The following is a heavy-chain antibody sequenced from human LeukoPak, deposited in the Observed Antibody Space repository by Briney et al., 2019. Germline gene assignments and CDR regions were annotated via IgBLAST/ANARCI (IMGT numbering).Heavy chain of an antibody. CDR2: ISSSGSYI. D-gene: IGHD6-13*01. Sequence: GGSLRLSCAASGFTFSSYSMNWVRQAPGKGLEWVSCISSSGSYIYYADSVKGRFTISRDNAQNSLYLQMNSLRAEDTAVYYCAKVRDTSYSSSWSSIWDYWGQGTLVTVSS. V-gene: IGHV3-21*01. CDR3: AKVRDTSYSSSWSSIWDY. J-gene: IGHJ4*02. CDR1: GFTFSSYS.